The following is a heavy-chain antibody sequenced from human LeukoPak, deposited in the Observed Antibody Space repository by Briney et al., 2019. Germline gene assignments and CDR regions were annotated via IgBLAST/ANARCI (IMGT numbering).Heavy chain of an antibody. V-gene: IGHV1-69*13. CDR1: GGTFSIYA. Sequence: SVKVSCKASGGTFSIYAISWVRQAPGQGLEWMGVIIPIFGTANYTQKFQGRVTITADESTSTAHMELSSLRSEDTAVYYCARHYYGSGSILYYGMDVWGKGTTVTVSS. CDR3: ARHYYGSGSILYYGMDV. D-gene: IGHD3-10*01. CDR2: IIPIFGTA. J-gene: IGHJ6*04.